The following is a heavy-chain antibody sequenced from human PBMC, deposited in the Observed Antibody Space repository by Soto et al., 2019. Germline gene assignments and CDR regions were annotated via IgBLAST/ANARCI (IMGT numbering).Heavy chain of an antibody. Sequence: QVELVESGGGVVQPGTSLRLACVTSGFYFGSYAMHWVRHPPGKGLEWLAFISYDGKKEFYADSVKGRFTISRDNSKSTLFLHMNTLRPEDTAVYYCAKLSYDRSDSTKNLDFWGQGTLVTVSS. V-gene: IGHV3-30*18. CDR2: ISYDGKKE. CDR1: GFYFGSYA. J-gene: IGHJ4*02. CDR3: AKLSYDRSDSTKNLDF. D-gene: IGHD3-22*01.